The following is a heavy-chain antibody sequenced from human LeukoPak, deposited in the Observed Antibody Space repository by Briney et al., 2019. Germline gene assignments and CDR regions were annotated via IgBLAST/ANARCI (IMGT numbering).Heavy chain of an antibody. J-gene: IGHJ4*02. V-gene: IGHV4-4*02. D-gene: IGHD2-15*01. CDR1: GGSISSGNW. CDR3: ARGVTQSTPGFDY. CDR2: IYHSGST. Sequence: SETLSLTCAVSGGSISSGNWWSWVRQPPGKGLEWIGEIYHSGSTNYNPSLKSRVTISVDKSKNQFSLKLSSVTAADTAVYYCARGVTQSTPGFDYWGQGTLVTVSS.